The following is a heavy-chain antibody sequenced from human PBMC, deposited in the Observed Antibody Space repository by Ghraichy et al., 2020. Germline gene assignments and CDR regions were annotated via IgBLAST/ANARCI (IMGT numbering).Heavy chain of an antibody. Sequence: LSLTCAASGFTVSSNYMSWVRQAPGKGLEWVSVIYSGGSTYYADSVKGRFTISRDNSKNTLYLQMNSLRAEDTAVYYCARGIYCGGDCYYFDYWGQGTLVTVSS. CDR1: GFTVSSNY. J-gene: IGHJ4*02. V-gene: IGHV3-66*02. CDR3: ARGIYCGGDCYYFDY. CDR2: IYSGGST. D-gene: IGHD2-21*02.